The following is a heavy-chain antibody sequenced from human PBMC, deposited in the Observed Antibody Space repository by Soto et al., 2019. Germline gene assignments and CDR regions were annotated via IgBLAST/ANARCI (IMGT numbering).Heavy chain of an antibody. Sequence: SQTLSLTCAISGDSVSSNSAAWNWIRQSPSRGLEWLGRTYYRSKWYNDYAVSVKSRITINPDTSKNQFSLQLNSVTPEDTAVYYCARDRGIVVVPAARLLQEDYYYGMDVWGQGTTVTVS. CDR1: GDSVSSNSAA. CDR3: ARDRGIVVVPAARLLQEDYYYGMDV. D-gene: IGHD2-2*01. J-gene: IGHJ6*02. V-gene: IGHV6-1*01. CDR2: TYYRSKWYN.